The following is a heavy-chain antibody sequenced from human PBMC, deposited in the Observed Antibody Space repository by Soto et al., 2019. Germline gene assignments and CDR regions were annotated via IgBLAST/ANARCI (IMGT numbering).Heavy chain of an antibody. V-gene: IGHV1-69*06. Sequence: SVKVSCKASGGTFSSYAISWVRQAPGQGLEWMGGTIPIFGTANYAQKFQGRVTITADKSTSTAYMELSSLRSEDTAVYYCARGPVLDYGDFSDYYYYGMDVWGQGTTVTVSS. CDR1: GGTFSSYA. CDR3: ARGPVLDYGDFSDYYYYGMDV. D-gene: IGHD4-17*01. CDR2: TIPIFGTA. J-gene: IGHJ6*02.